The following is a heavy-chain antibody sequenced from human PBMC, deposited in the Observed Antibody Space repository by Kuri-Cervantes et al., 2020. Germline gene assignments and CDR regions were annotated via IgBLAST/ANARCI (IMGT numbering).Heavy chain of an antibody. J-gene: IGHJ4*02. CDR1: GYTFTGYY. CDR2: INPNSGGT. Sequence: GGSLRLSCKASGYTFTGYYMHWMRQAPGQGLEWMGWINPNSGGTNYAQKFQGRVTMTRDTSISTAYMELSRLRSDDTAVYYCARAGSVMITFGGVVAYRFDYWGQGTLVTVSS. CDR3: ARAGSVMITFGGVVAYRFDY. V-gene: IGHV1-2*02. D-gene: IGHD3-16*02.